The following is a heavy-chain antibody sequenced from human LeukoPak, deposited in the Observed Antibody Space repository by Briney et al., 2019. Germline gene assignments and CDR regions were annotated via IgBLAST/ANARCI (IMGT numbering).Heavy chain of an antibody. V-gene: IGHV1-2*02. Sequence: ASVKVSCKASGYTFTSYAMNWVRQAPGQGLEWMGWINPNSGGTNYAQKFQGRVTMTRDTSISTAYMELSRLRSDDTAVYYCARGGYSSSPSGYWGQGTLVTVSS. CDR3: ARGGYSSSPSGY. J-gene: IGHJ4*02. CDR2: INPNSGGT. CDR1: GYTFTSYA. D-gene: IGHD6-13*01.